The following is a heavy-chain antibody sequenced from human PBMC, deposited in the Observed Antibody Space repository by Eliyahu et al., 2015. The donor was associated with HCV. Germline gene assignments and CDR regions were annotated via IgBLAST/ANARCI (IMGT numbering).Heavy chain of an antibody. CDR3: ARHNPNIADYHYGLDV. CDR1: GGSIRSGNYY. J-gene: IGHJ6*02. V-gene: IGHV4-61*02. D-gene: IGHD6-13*01. Sequence: QVQLQESGPGLVKPSQTLSLTCTVSGGSIRSGNYYWSWIRQPAAKGLEWIGRIYFGGITPYNPSLKSRVTISLDTSTNQFSLRLSSVTAADTAVYYCARHNPNIADYHYGLDVWGQGTTVTVSS. CDR2: IYFGGIT.